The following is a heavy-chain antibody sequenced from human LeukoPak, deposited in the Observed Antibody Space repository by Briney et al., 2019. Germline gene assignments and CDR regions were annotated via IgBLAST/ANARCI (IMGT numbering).Heavy chain of an antibody. J-gene: IGHJ5*02. V-gene: IGHV1-8*01. CDR1: GYTFTSYD. Sequence: ASVKVPCKASGYTFTSYDINWVRQATGQGLEWMGWMNPNSGNTGYAQKFQGRVTMTRNTSISTAYMELSSLRSEDTAVYYCARGYGDDNWFDPWGQGTLVTVSS. CDR3: ARGYGDDNWFDP. D-gene: IGHD4-17*01. CDR2: MNPNSGNT.